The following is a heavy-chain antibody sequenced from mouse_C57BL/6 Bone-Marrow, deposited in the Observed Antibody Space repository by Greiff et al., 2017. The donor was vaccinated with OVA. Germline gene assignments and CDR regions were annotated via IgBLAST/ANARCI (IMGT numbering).Heavy chain of an antibody. Sequence: VQRVESGPELVKPGASVKISCKASGYAFSSSWMNWVKQRPGKGLEWIGRIYPGDGDTNYNGKFKGKATLTADKSSSTAYMQLSSLTSEDSAVYFCAREDYWYFDVWGTGTTVTVSS. J-gene: IGHJ1*03. CDR2: IYPGDGDT. V-gene: IGHV1-82*01. CDR3: AREDYWYFDV. CDR1: GYAFSSSW.